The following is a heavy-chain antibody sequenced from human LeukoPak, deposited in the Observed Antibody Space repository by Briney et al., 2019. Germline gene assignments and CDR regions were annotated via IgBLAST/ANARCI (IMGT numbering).Heavy chain of an antibody. CDR2: ISSSGSTI. V-gene: IGHV3-48*03. Sequence: GGSLRLSCAASGFTFSSYEMNWVRQAPGKGLEWVSYISSSGSTIYYADSVKGRFTISRDNSKNTLYLQMNSLRAEDTAVYYCANTPTRITMIVVVSNSGYFQHWGQGTLVTVSS. J-gene: IGHJ1*01. D-gene: IGHD3-22*01. CDR1: GFTFSSYE. CDR3: ANTPTRITMIVVVSNSGYFQH.